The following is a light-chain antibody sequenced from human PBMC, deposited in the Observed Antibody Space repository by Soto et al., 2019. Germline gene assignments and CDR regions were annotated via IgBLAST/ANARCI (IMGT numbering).Light chain of an antibody. CDR3: QQYNSYPIT. CDR1: QSISSW. V-gene: IGKV1-5*01. Sequence: DIQMTQSPSTLSASVGDRVTITCRASQSISSWLAWYQQKPGKAPKIXIYDASNLESGVPSRFSGSGSGTEFTLTISSLQPDDFATYYCQQYNSYPITFGQGTRLEI. CDR2: DAS. J-gene: IGKJ5*01.